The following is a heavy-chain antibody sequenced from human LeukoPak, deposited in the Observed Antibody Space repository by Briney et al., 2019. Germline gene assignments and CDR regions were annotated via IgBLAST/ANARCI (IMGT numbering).Heavy chain of an antibody. V-gene: IGHV3-23*01. D-gene: IGHD2-2*01. CDR1: GFTFSSFA. CDR3: AKDRIPASLYYFVC. J-gene: IGHJ4*02. CDR2: IGASGDTT. Sequence: PGGSLRLSCAASGFTFSSFAMSWVPHAPGEGREWVSAIGASGDTTYYTESVKGRFTLSRDNAQYTLFLIMNSVRDEDTGIFYCAKDRIPASLYYFVCWLQATLVADSS.